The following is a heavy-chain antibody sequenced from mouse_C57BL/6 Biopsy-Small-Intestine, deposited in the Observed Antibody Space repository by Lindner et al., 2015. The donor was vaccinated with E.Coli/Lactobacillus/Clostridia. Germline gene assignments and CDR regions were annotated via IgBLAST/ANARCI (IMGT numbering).Heavy chain of an antibody. V-gene: IGHV1-22*01. CDR1: GYTFTDYN. Sequence: EVQLQESGPELVKPGASVKMSCKASGYTFTDYNMHWVKQSHGKSLEWIGYINPNNGGTGYNQKFRGKATLTVNKSSSTAYMELRSLTSEDSAVYYCTRWVPYFDYWGQGTTLTVSS. CDR3: TRWVPYFDY. J-gene: IGHJ2*01. CDR2: INPNNGGT.